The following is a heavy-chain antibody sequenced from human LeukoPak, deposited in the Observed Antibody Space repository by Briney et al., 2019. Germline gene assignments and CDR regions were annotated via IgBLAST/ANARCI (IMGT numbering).Heavy chain of an antibody. CDR3: ARISSGWYYYYYYMDV. Sequence: ASVKVSCKASGYTFTSYDINWLRQATGQGLEWMGWMNPNSGNTGYAQKFQGRVTMTRNTSISTAYMELSSLRSEDTAVYYCARISSGWYYYYYYMDVWGKGTTVTVSS. J-gene: IGHJ6*03. CDR2: MNPNSGNT. CDR1: GYTFTSYD. D-gene: IGHD6-19*01. V-gene: IGHV1-8*01.